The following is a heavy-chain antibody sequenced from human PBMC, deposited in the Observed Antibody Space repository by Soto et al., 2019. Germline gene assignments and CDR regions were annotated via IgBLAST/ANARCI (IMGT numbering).Heavy chain of an antibody. CDR1: GFRFSNYA. CDR3: ANRDTSMVTRYYYGMDV. J-gene: IGHJ6*02. CDR2: ITDSGDIT. Sequence: EVQLLESGGGLVQPGGSLRLSCAASGFRFSNYAMSWVRQAPGKGLEWVSAITDSGDITYYADSVKGRFTISRDNSKNMLYLQMSSLRAEDTAVYYCANRDTSMVTRYYYGMDVWGQGTTVTVSS. V-gene: IGHV3-23*01. D-gene: IGHD5-18*01.